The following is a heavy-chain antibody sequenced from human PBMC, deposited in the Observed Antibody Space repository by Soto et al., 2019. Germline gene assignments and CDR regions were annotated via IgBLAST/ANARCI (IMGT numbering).Heavy chain of an antibody. Sequence: PSETLSLTCAVSGASISGSEWWSWVRQPPGEGLEWIGEIYYSGSTNYNPSLRSRVTMSVDKSKNQFSLALSSVTAADTAVYYCASAVRSVFDIWGQGTMVTVSS. CDR2: IYYSGST. D-gene: IGHD4-17*01. J-gene: IGHJ3*02. V-gene: IGHV4-4*02. CDR1: GASISGSEW. CDR3: ASAVRSVFDI.